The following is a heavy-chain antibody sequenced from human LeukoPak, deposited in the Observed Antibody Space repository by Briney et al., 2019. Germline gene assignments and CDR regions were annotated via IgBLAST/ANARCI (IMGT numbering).Heavy chain of an antibody. Sequence: PGGSLRLSCAASGFTFSSYSMNWVRQAPGKGLEWVSSISSSSSYIYYADSVKGRFTISRDNSKNTLYLQMNSLRAEDTAVYYCAKVPMFGYMDVWGKGTTVTVSS. J-gene: IGHJ6*03. D-gene: IGHD3-10*02. CDR1: GFTFSSYS. V-gene: IGHV3-21*04. CDR2: ISSSSSYI. CDR3: AKVPMFGYMDV.